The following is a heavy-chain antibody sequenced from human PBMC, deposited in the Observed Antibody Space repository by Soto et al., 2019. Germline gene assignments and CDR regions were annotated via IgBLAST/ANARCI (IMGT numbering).Heavy chain of an antibody. CDR3: ARGARGVIGRFGELLSLMDV. Sequence: EVQLVESGGGLVQPGGSLRLSCAASGFTFSSYDMHWVRQATGKGLEWVSAIGTAGDPYYPGSVKGRFTISRENAKNSLYLQMNSLRAGDTAVYYCARGARGVIGRFGELLSLMDVWGQGTTVTVSS. CDR2: IGTAGDP. D-gene: IGHD3-10*01. CDR1: GFTFSSYD. V-gene: IGHV3-13*05. J-gene: IGHJ6*02.